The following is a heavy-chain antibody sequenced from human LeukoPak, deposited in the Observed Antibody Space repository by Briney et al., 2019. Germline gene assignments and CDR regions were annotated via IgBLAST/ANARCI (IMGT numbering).Heavy chain of an antibody. CDR1: GGSIRNYY. D-gene: IGHD4-17*01. V-gene: IGHV4-59*01. J-gene: IGHJ4*02. CDR2: MYYNRKP. Sequence: SETLSLTCSLSGGSIRNYYWRWIRQPPGKGLESIGYMYYNRKPKYNPSFASRVTMSVDTSMYQFSLNLRSVTPADTAVYYCARGLDYGDSIDYWGQGTLVTVSS. CDR3: ARGLDYGDSIDY.